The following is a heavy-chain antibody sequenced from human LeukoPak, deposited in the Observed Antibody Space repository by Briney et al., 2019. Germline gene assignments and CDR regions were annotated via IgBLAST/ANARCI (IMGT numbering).Heavy chain of an antibody. CDR1: GFTFDDYA. Sequence: GRSLRLSCAASGFTFDDYAMHWVRQAPGKGLEWASGISWNSGSIGYADSVKGRFTISRDNAKNSLYLQMNSLRAEDTALYYCAKSTPYSSSWYNGGYYFDYWGQGTLVTVSS. CDR2: ISWNSGSI. CDR3: AKSTPYSSSWYNGGYYFDY. J-gene: IGHJ4*02. V-gene: IGHV3-9*01. D-gene: IGHD6-13*01.